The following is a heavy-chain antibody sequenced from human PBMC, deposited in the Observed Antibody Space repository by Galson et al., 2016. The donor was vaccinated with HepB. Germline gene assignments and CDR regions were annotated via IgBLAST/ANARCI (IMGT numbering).Heavy chain of an antibody. V-gene: IGHV1-69*10. CDR2: IIPILGTT. CDR1: GGTFSNYA. J-gene: IGHJ5*02. D-gene: IGHD2-15*01. Sequence: SVKVSCKASGGTFSNYAFSWVRQAPGQGLEWMGGIIPILGTTNYAQKFQGRVTVTADKSTSTAYMELSSLRSEDTAVYYCATSPTIGPYCSGATCYSRWFDPWGQGTLVTVSS. CDR3: ATSPTIGPYCSGATCYSRWFDP.